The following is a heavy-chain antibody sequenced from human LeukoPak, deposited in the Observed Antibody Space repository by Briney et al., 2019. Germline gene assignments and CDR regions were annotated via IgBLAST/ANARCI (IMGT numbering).Heavy chain of an antibody. Sequence: GGSLRLSCAVSGFSFSSYEMNWVRQAPGKGLEWVCYISSSGSRTYYAGSVRGRFTISRDNAKNSLYLQMNSLRVEDTAVYYCARDGGAWWNDYWGQGTLVTVSS. J-gene: IGHJ4*02. CDR1: GFSFSSYE. D-gene: IGHD2-15*01. CDR2: ISSSGSRT. V-gene: IGHV3-48*03. CDR3: ARDGGAWWNDY.